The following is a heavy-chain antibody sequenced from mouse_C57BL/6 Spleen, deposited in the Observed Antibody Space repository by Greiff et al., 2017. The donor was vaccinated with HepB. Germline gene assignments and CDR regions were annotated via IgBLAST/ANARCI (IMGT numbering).Heavy chain of an antibody. CDR1: GYTFTSYW. Sequence: QVQLQQPGAELVMPGASVKLSCKASGYTFTSYWMHWVKQRPGQGLEWIGEIDPSDSYTNYNQKFKGKSTLTEDKSSSTAYMQLSSLTSEDSAVYYCARGGITTVVATTDYFDYWGQGTTLTVSS. V-gene: IGHV1-69*01. CDR2: IDPSDSYT. J-gene: IGHJ2*01. D-gene: IGHD1-1*01. CDR3: ARGGITTVVATTDYFDY.